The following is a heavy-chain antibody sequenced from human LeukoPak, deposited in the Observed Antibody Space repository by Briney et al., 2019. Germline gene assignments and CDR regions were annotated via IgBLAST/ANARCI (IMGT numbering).Heavy chain of an antibody. J-gene: IGHJ5*02. Sequence: SETLSPTCTVSGGSISGYHWSWIRQPPGKGLEWIGYIYYSGSTNYNPSLKSRVTISVVPSKNQFSLKLTSVTAADTAVYYCARDSGGWSLDPWGQGTLVTVSS. CDR1: GGSISGYH. D-gene: IGHD6-19*01. V-gene: IGHV4-59*01. CDR2: IYYSGST. CDR3: ARDSGGWSLDP.